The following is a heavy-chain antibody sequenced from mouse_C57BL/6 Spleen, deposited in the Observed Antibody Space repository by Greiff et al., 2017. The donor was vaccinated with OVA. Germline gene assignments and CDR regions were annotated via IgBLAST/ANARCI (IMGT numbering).Heavy chain of an antibody. CDR3: ASGNSDV. Sequence: VQLQQSGPELVKPGASVRISCRASGYSFTGYYMTWVKQSPKKSLEWIGEINPSTGGTTYNKTFKAKATLPVDKSSSTAYMQLKSLPSKDSAVYYCASGNSDVWGTGTTGTGSS. CDR2: INPSTGGT. J-gene: IGHJ1*03. V-gene: IGHV1-42*01. CDR1: GYSFTGYY.